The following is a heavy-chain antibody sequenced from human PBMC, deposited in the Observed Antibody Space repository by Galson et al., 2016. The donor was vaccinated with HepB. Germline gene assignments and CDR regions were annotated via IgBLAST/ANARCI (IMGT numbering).Heavy chain of an antibody. CDR3: AKGDYDVLRYSDH. V-gene: IGHV3-30*18. CDR2: ISHDGSNS. J-gene: IGHJ4*02. CDR1: GFTFNVYG. Sequence: SLRLSCAASGFTFNVYGMHWVRQAPGKGLEWVASISHDGSNSHHVDSVKGRFTISRDNFKSTLYLEMNSLRGEDTAIYYCAKGDYDVLRYSDHWGQGTLVTVSS. D-gene: IGHD3-9*01.